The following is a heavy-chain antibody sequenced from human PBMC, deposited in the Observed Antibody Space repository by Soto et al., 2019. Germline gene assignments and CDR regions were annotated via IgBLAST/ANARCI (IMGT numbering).Heavy chain of an antibody. CDR2: IDNSGST. V-gene: IGHV4-4*07. Sequence: PSESMSLTCTACGGCISNSFCNWTRQPAGKVLECIGRIDNSGSTNYNPSLKSRITMSADTSRNQFSLKLNSVTAADTAVYYCARGGQDFWSGPFDYWGQGALVTVSS. J-gene: IGHJ4*02. CDR3: ARGGQDFWSGPFDY. CDR1: GGCISNSF. D-gene: IGHD3-3*01.